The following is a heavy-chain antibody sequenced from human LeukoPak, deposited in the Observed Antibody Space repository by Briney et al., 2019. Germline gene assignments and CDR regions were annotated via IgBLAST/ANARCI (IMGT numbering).Heavy chain of an antibody. J-gene: IGHJ4*02. CDR1: GGSFSGYY. D-gene: IGHD6-19*01. CDR2: INHSGST. CDR3: ARGPRIAVALYRY. Sequence: SETLSLTCTVYGGSFSGYYWSWIRQPPGKGLEWIGEINHSGSTNYNPSLKSRVTISVDTSKNQFSLKLSSVTAADTAVYYCARGPRIAVALYRYWGQGTLVTVSS. V-gene: IGHV4-34*01.